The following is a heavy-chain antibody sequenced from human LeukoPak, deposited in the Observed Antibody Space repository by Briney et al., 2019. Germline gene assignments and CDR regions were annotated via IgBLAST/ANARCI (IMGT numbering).Heavy chain of an antibody. V-gene: IGHV1-69*06. CDR2: IIPIFGTA. CDR3: ASLGYCSSTSCYLFDY. J-gene: IGHJ4*02. Sequence: ASVKVSCKASGGTFSSYAISWVRQAPGQGLEWMGRIIPIFGTANYAQKFQGRVTITADKSRSTAYMELSSLRSEDTAVYYCASLGYCSSTSCYLFDYWGQGTLVTVSS. D-gene: IGHD2-2*01. CDR1: GGTFSSYA.